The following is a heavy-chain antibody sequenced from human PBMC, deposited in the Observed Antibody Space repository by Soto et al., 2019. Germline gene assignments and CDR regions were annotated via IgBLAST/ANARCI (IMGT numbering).Heavy chain of an antibody. CDR3: ARDWIVGPIQIWFDP. CDR1: GGSISSYY. J-gene: IGHJ5*02. CDR2: IYTSGST. D-gene: IGHD1-26*01. Sequence: SETLSLTCTVSGGSISSYYWSWIRQAAGKGLEWIGGIYTSGSTNYNPSLKSRVTMSVDTSKNQFSLKLSSVTAADTAVYYCARDWIVGPIQIWFDPWGQGTRVTVSS. V-gene: IGHV4-4*07.